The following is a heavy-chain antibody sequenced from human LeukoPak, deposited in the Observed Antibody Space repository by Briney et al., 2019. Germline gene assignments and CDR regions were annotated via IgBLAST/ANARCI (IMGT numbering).Heavy chain of an antibody. J-gene: IGHJ3*02. CDR2: MNPNSGNT. CDR3: TRGLVVLSATSWAFDI. CDR1: VYTFTRYD. D-gene: IGHD2-15*01. Sequence: ASVKVSCKASVYTFTRYDMNWVRQATGQGLEWMGCMNPNSGNTGYAQKFQARVSMTRNTSISTAYMELSSLRSEDTAVYYCTRGLVVLSATSWAFDIWGHGTMVTVSS. V-gene: IGHV1-8*01.